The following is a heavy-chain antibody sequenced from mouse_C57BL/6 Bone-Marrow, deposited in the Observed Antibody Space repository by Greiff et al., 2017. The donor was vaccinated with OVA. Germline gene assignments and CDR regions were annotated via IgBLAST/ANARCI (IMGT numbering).Heavy chain of an antibody. V-gene: IGHV14-4*01. J-gene: IGHJ1*03. Sequence: EVHLVESGAELVRPGASVKLSCTASGFNIKDDYMHWVKQRPEQGLEWIGWIDPENGDTEYASKFQGKATITADTSSNTAYLQLSSLTSEDTAVYYCTASYYYGSSSWYFDVWGTGTTVTVSS. CDR2: IDPENGDT. D-gene: IGHD1-1*01. CDR3: TASYYYGSSSWYFDV. CDR1: GFNIKDDY.